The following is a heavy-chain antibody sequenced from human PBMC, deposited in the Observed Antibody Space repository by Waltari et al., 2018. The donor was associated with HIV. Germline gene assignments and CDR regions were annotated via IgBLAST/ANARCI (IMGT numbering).Heavy chain of an antibody. CDR3: ARGLDILTARYHWYLDL. V-gene: IGHV4-61*02. D-gene: IGHD3-9*01. CDR1: GGSITSGTYY. CDR2: GYISGST. Sequence: QVQLQESGPGLVKPSQTLSLTCTVSGGSITSGTYYWTWIRQPAGKGLEWVGRGYISGSTNYNPSLRSRVTISVDTSKNQFSLKLTSVTAADTAVYYCARGLDILTARYHWYLDLWGRGTLVTVSS. J-gene: IGHJ2*01.